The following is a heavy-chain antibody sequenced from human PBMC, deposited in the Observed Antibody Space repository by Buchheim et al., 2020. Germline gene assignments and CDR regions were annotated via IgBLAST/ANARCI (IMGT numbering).Heavy chain of an antibody. J-gene: IGHJ6*02. V-gene: IGHV4-34*01. Sequence: QVQLQQWGAGLLKPSETLSLTCAVYGGSFSGYYWSWIRQPPGKGLEWIGEINHSGSTNYNPSLKSRVTISVDTSKHQFSLKLSSVTAADTAVYYCASTSCTSCYNRRPYYYYYGMDVWGQGTT. D-gene: IGHD2-2*02. CDR1: GGSFSGYY. CDR3: ASTSCTSCYNRRPYYYYYGMDV. CDR2: INHSGST.